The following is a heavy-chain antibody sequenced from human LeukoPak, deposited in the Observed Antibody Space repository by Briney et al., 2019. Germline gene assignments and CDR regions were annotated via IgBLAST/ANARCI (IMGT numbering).Heavy chain of an antibody. Sequence: PGGSLRLSCAASGFTFSSYAMSWVRQAPGKGLEWVSVIYSGGSTYYADSVKGRFTISRHNSKNTLYLQMNSLRAEDTAVYYCARGLPNWFDPWGQGTLVTVSS. J-gene: IGHJ5*02. D-gene: IGHD4-11*01. CDR2: IYSGGST. CDR1: GFTFSSYA. V-gene: IGHV3-53*04. CDR3: ARGLPNWFDP.